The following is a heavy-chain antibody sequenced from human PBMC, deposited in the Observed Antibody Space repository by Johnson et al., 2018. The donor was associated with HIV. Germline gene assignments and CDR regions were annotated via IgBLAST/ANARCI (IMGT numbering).Heavy chain of an antibody. CDR2: IGTAGDT. J-gene: IGHJ3*02. D-gene: IGHD5-24*01. CDR1: GFTFSSYD. CDR3: ARDHSRDEAFDI. V-gene: IGHV3-13*01. Sequence: VQLVESGGGLVQPGGSLRLSCAASGFTFSSYDMHWVRQATGKGLEWVSAIGTAGDTYYPGSVKGRFTISRENAKNSLYLQMNSLRAGDTAVYYCARDHSRDEAFDIWGQGTMVTVSS.